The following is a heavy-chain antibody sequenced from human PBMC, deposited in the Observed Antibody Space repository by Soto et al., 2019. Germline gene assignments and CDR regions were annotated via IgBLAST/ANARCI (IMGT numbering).Heavy chain of an antibody. J-gene: IGHJ4*02. CDR2: IYHSGST. V-gene: IGHV4-30-2*01. CDR1: GGSISSGGYS. Sequence: QLQLQESGSGLVKPSQTLSLTCAVSGGSISSGGYSWSWIRQPPGTGLEWIGYIYHSGSTYYNPSLKSRVTISVDRSKNQFSRKLSSVTAADTAVYYCASGYSYGTPFDYWGQGTLVTVSS. CDR3: ASGYSYGTPFDY. D-gene: IGHD5-18*01.